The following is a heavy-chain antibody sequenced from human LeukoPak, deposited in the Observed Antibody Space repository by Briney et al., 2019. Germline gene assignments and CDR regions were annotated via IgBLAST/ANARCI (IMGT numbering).Heavy chain of an antibody. J-gene: IGHJ3*02. CDR3: ARVGRMYYYDSSGYKDAFDI. Sequence: ASVKVSCKASGGTFSSYAISWVRQAPGQGLEWMGGIIPIFGTANYAQKFQGRVTITTDESTSTAYMELSSLRSEDTAVYYCARVGRMYYYDSSGYKDAFDIWGQGTMVTVSS. V-gene: IGHV1-69*05. CDR1: GGTFSSYA. D-gene: IGHD3-22*01. CDR2: IIPIFGTA.